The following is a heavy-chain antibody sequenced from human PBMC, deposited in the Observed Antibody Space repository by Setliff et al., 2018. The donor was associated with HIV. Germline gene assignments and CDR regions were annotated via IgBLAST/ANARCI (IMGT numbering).Heavy chain of an antibody. Sequence: ASVKVSCKASGYTFTSYAMHWVRQAPGQRLEWMGWIDAGNGNTKYSQKFQGRVTITRDTSASTAYMELSSLRSEDTAVYYCARGFSVYSSSDPLLNWFDPWGQGTLVTVSS. V-gene: IGHV1-3*01. D-gene: IGHD6-6*01. CDR2: IDAGNGNT. J-gene: IGHJ5*02. CDR1: GYTFTSYA. CDR3: ARGFSVYSSSDPLLNWFDP.